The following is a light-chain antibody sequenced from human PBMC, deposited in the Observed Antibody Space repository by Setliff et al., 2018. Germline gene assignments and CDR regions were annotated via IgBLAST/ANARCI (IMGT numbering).Light chain of an antibody. J-gene: IGLJ1*01. CDR2: EVS. V-gene: IGLV2-14*01. Sequence: QSALTQPASVSGSPGQSITISCTGTRSDVGGYNYVSWYQQHPGKVPKLMIYEVSNRPSGVSNRFSGSKSGNTASLTISGLQAEDEADYYCCSYAGGSTYVFGTGTKVTVL. CDR3: CSYAGGSTYV. CDR1: RSDVGGYNY.